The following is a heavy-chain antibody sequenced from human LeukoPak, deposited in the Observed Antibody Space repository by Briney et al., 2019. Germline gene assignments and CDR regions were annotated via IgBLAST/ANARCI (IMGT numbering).Heavy chain of an antibody. J-gene: IGHJ5*02. CDR2: INTSGST. CDR1: GVSISSYY. CDR3: AREGGDPRWLDP. D-gene: IGHD6-25*01. Sequence: SETLSLTCTVSGVSISSYYWTWIRQSAGKGLEWIGRINTSGSTNYNPSLRSRVTMSVNTSKNQFSLNLTSVTAADTAVYSCAREGGDPRWLDPWGQGTLVTVSS. V-gene: IGHV4-4*07.